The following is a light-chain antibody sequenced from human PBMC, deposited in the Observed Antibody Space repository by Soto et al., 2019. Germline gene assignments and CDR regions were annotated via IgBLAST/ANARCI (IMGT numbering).Light chain of an antibody. V-gene: IGKV3-15*01. CDR1: QSVRSN. J-gene: IGKJ1*01. Sequence: EIVMTQSPGTLSVSPGERATLSCMASQSVRSNLAWYQQKPGQAPRLLIYGASTRATGIPAGFSGTGSGTDFTLTISSLQPEDFATYFCQQSYNSPQTFGQGTKVDIK. CDR3: QQSYNSPQT. CDR2: GAS.